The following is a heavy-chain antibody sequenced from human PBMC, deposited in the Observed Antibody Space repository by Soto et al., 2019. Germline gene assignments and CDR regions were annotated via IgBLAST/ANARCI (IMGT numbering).Heavy chain of an antibody. CDR2: VYHSETT. D-gene: IGHD2-15*01. J-gene: IGHJ4*01. CDR1: GASISSGGYS. Sequence: SETLSLTCAVSGASISSGGYSWSWIRQPPGKGLEWIGYVYHSETTSYNPSLKSRVTISVDKSTNQFSLKLSSVTAADTAVYYCAREGCSGGSCFYDYWGHGILVTVSS. CDR3: AREGCSGGSCFYDY. V-gene: IGHV4-30-2*01.